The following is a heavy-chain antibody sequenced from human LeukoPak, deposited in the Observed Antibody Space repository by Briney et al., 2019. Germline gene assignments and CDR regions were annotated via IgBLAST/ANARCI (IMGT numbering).Heavy chain of an antibody. V-gene: IGHV4-59*01. D-gene: IGHD3-22*01. J-gene: IGHJ4*02. CDR1: GGSISSYY. CDR2: IYYSGSA. CDR3: ARSQGSSGYAPLGY. Sequence: PSETLSLTCTVSGGSISSYYWSWIRQPPGKGLEWIGYIYYSGSANYNPSLKSRVTISVDTSKNQFSLKLSSVTAADTAVYYCARSQGSSGYAPLGYWGQGTLVTVSS.